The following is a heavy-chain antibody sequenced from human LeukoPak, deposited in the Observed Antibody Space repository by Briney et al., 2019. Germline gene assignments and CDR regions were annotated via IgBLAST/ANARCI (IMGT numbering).Heavy chain of an antibody. Sequence: SETLSLTCAVYGESFSGYHWTWIRQPPGKGPEWIGKIDHSGSTIYNPSLKSRVTISVYSPKNQIFLDLSSVTAADTAVYYCARGRYCNSTNCPYVGGYYYMDVWGKGTTVTVSS. D-gene: IGHD2-2*01. V-gene: IGHV4-34*01. J-gene: IGHJ6*03. CDR2: IDHSGST. CDR1: GESFSGYH. CDR3: ARGRYCNSTNCPYVGGYYYMDV.